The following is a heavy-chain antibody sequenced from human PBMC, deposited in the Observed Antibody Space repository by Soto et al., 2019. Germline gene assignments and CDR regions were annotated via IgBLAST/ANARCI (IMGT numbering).Heavy chain of an antibody. V-gene: IGHV1-18*01. CDR3: ARGRYGDY. D-gene: IGHD1-1*01. CDR2: ISAHNGNT. CDR1: GYIFTTYG. Sequence: QVHLVLSGAEVKKPGASVKVSCKGSGYIFTTYGITWVRQAPGQGLEWMGWISAHNGNTNYAQKLQGRVTVTRDTSTSTAYMALRNLRSDDTAVYYCARGRYGDYWGQGALVTVSS. J-gene: IGHJ4*02.